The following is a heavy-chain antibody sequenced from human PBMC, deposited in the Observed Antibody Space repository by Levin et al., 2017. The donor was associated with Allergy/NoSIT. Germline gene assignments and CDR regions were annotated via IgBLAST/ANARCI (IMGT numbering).Heavy chain of an antibody. CDR3: AREGGVYSSSWSGGYYGMDV. Sequence: ESLKISCKASGYTFTSYYMHWVRQAPGQGLEWMGIINPSGGSTSYAQKFQGRVTMTRDTSTSTVYMELSSLRSEDTAVYYCAREGGVYSSSWSGGYYGMDVWGQGTTVTVSS. CDR1: GYTFTSYY. V-gene: IGHV1-46*01. J-gene: IGHJ6*02. D-gene: IGHD6-13*01. CDR2: INPSGGST.